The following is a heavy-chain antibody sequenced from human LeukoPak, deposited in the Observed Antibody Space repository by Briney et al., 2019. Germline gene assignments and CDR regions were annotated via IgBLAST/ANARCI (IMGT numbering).Heavy chain of an antibody. CDR3: AREGEENYYDSSGYYTDY. D-gene: IGHD3-22*01. V-gene: IGHV3-7*01. Sequence: PGGSLRLSCAASGFTFSSYWTSWVRQAPGKGLEWVANIKQDGSEKYYVDSVKGRFTISRDNAKNSLYLQMNSLRAEDTAVYYCAREGEENYYDSSGYYTDYWGQGTLVTVSS. CDR1: GFTFSSYW. J-gene: IGHJ4*02. CDR2: IKQDGSEK.